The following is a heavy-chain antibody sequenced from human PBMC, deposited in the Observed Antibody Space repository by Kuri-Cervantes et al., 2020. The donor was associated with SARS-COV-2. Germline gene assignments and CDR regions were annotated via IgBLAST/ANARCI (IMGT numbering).Heavy chain of an antibody. D-gene: IGHD3-22*01. CDR1: GYTFTSYY. CDR3: ARATPKIVVVTAAFDI. V-gene: IGHV1-46*01. Sequence: ASVKVSCKASGYTFTSYYMHWVRQAPGQGLEWMGIINPSGGSTRYAQKLQGRVTMTTDTSTSTAYMELRSLRSDDTAVYYCARATPKIVVVTAAFDIWGQGTMVTVSS. J-gene: IGHJ3*02. CDR2: INPSGGST.